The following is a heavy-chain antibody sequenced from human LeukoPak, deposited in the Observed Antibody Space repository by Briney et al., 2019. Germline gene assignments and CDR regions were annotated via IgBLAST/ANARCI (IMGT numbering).Heavy chain of an antibody. CDR3: AKPLEKHTYGGNFDY. D-gene: IGHD4-23*01. CDR1: GFTFSSYA. J-gene: IGHJ4*02. V-gene: IGHV3-23*01. Sequence: GGSLRLSCEASGFTFSSYAMSWVRQAPGKGLAWVSVISSSADSTYYADSVKGRFTISRDNSKNTLYLQMNNLRAEDTAVYYCAKPLEKHTYGGNFDYWGQGILVTVSS. CDR2: ISSSADST.